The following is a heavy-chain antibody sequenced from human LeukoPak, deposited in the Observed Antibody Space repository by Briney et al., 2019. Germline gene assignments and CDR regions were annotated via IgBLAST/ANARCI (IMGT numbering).Heavy chain of an antibody. Sequence: PGGSLRLSCAASGFTFSSYWMGWVRQAPGKGLEWVANIKQDGSEKYYVDSVKGRFTISRDNAKNSLYLQMNSLRAEDTAVYYCAREGISYDILTGYFPLAFDIWGQGTMVTVSS. CDR2: IKQDGSEK. D-gene: IGHD3-9*01. J-gene: IGHJ3*02. CDR1: GFTFSSYW. CDR3: AREGISYDILTGYFPLAFDI. V-gene: IGHV3-7*04.